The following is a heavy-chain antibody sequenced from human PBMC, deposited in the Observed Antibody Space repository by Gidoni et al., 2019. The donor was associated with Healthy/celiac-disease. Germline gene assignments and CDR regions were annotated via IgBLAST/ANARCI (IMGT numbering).Heavy chain of an antibody. D-gene: IGHD2-15*01. J-gene: IGHJ4*02. CDR1: GFTFSDYY. V-gene: IGHV3-11*01. CDR3: AREGRIAATHYCDY. CDR2: SSSSGSTI. Sequence: QVQLVESGGGLGKPGGSLRRSCSASGFTFSDYYMSWIRQAPGKGLEWVSYSSSSGSTIYYADSVKGRFTISRDNAKNSLYLQMNSLRAEDTAVYYCAREGRIAATHYCDYWGQGTLVTVSS.